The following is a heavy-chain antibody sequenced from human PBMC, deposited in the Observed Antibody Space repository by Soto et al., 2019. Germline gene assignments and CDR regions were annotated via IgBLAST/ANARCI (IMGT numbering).Heavy chain of an antibody. CDR1: GFTFSSYA. J-gene: IGHJ5*02. CDR3: ARAGFGLAAPFDP. V-gene: IGHV3-30-3*01. D-gene: IGHD3-10*01. CDR2: ISYDGSNK. Sequence: GGSLRLSCAASGFTFSSYAMHWVRQAPGKGLEWVAVISYDGSNKYYADSVKGRFTISRDNSKNTLYLQMNSLRAEDTAVYYCARAGFGLAAPFDPWGQGTLVTVSS.